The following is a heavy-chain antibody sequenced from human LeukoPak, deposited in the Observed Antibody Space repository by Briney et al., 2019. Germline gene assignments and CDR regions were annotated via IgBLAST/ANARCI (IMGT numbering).Heavy chain of an antibody. D-gene: IGHD1-1*01. Sequence: PSQTLSLTCTVSGGSISSGGYYWSWIRQPPGKGLEWIGYIYHSGSTYYNPSLKSRVTISVDRSKNQFSLKLSSVTAADTAVYYCARGRNWNPLYYYYYMDVWGKGTTVTVSS. CDR1: GGSISSGGYY. V-gene: IGHV4-30-2*01. CDR3: ARGRNWNPLYYYYYMDV. J-gene: IGHJ6*03. CDR2: IYHSGST.